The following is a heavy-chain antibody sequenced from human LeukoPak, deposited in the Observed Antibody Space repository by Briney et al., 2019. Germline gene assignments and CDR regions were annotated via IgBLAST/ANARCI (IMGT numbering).Heavy chain of an antibody. CDR2: IKSKTDGGTT. D-gene: IGHD3-22*01. CDR3: TTDLDSSGYYYFY. Sequence: PGGSLGLSCAASGFTFSNAWMSWVRQAPGKGLEWVGRIKSKTDGGTTDYAAPVKGRFTISRDDSKNTLYLQMNSLKTEDTAVYYCTTDLDSSGYYYFYWGQGTLVTVSS. J-gene: IGHJ4*02. V-gene: IGHV3-15*01. CDR1: GFTFSNAW.